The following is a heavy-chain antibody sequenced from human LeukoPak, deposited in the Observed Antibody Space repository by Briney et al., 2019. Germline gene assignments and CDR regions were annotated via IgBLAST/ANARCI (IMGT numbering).Heavy chain of an antibody. V-gene: IGHV3-15*01. CDR1: GFTFGDFP. Sequence: GGSLRLSCTASGFTFGDFPMTWVRQAPGKGLEWVGRIKSKTDGGTTDYAAPVKGRFTISRDDSKNTLYLQMNSLKTEDTAVYYCTTGPYYFDYWGQGTLVTVSS. CDR3: TTGPYYFDY. J-gene: IGHJ4*02. CDR2: IKSKTDGGTT.